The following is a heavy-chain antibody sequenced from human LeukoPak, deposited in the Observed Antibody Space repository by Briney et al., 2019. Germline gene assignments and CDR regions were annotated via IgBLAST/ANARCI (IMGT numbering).Heavy chain of an antibody. CDR1: GGSFSGYY. CDR3: ARGVAAAGIPRG. CDR2: INHSGST. V-gene: IGHV4-34*01. J-gene: IGHJ4*02. Sequence: PSEALSLTCAVYGGSFSGYYWSWIRQPPGKGLEWIGEINHSGSTNYNPSLKSRVTISVDTSKNQLSLKLSSVTAADTAVYYCARGVAAAGIPRGWGQGTLVTVSS. D-gene: IGHD6-13*01.